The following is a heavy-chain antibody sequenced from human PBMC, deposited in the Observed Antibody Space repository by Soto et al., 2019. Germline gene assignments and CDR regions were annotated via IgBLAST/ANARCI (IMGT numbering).Heavy chain of an antibody. V-gene: IGHV4-31*03. Sequence: SETLSLTCTVSGGSISSGGCYWSWIRQHPGKGLEWIGYIYYSGSTYYNPSLKSRVTISVDTSKNQFSLKLSSVTAADTAVYYCARFYYGSGSYYKEGSNWFDPWGQGTLVTVSS. D-gene: IGHD3-10*01. CDR2: IYYSGST. CDR1: GGSISSGGCY. CDR3: ARFYYGSGSYYKEGSNWFDP. J-gene: IGHJ5*02.